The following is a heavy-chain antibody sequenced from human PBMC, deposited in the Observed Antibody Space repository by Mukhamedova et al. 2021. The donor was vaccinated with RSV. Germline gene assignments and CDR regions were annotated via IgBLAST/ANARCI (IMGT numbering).Heavy chain of an antibody. CDR3: AKGLKDSSSVFDY. V-gene: IGHV3-23*01. CDR2: GSGGST. D-gene: IGHD6-6*01. J-gene: IGHJ4*02. Sequence: GSGGSTYYADSVKGRFTISRDNSKNTLYLQMNSLRAEDTAVYYCAKGLKDSSSVFDYWGRGTLVTVSP.